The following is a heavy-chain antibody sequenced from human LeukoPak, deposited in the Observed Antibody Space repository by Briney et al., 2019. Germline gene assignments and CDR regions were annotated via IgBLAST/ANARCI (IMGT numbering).Heavy chain of an antibody. J-gene: IGHJ6*03. V-gene: IGHV1-69*13. D-gene: IGHD2-15*01. CDR2: IIPIFGTA. CDR1: GYTFTNYG. CDR3: ARGYCSGGSCYSYYYYNYMDV. Sequence: SVKVSCKASGYTFTNYGISWVRQAPGQGLEWMGGIIPIFGTANYAQKFQGRVTITADESTSTAYMELSSLRSEDTAVYYCARGYCSGGSCYSYYYYNYMDVWGKGTTVTVSS.